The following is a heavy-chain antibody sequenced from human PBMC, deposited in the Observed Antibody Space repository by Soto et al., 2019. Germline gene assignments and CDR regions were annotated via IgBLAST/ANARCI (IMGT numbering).Heavy chain of an antibody. CDR2: ISPSGDVT. CDR1: GYTITRHW. Sequence: QVQLVQSGVEVKKPGASVKVSCKASGYTITRHWMHWVRQAPGQGLERMGVISPSGDVTSYAQKFQGRVTMTRDTSTSTLYMELSSLRSEDTAVYYCARDNSYDTGGARGWYFDLWGRGTLVTVSS. V-gene: IGHV1-46*01. D-gene: IGHD2-8*02. CDR3: ARDNSYDTGGARGWYFDL. J-gene: IGHJ2*01.